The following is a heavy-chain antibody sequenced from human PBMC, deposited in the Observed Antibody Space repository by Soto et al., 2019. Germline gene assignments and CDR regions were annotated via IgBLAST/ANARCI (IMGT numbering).Heavy chain of an antibody. CDR3: ARETVTTNYYYGMDV. Sequence: QVQLQESGPGLVKPSQTLSLTCTVSGGSISSGGYYWSWIRQHPGKGLEWIGYIYYSGSTYYNPSLKSRVTISVDTSKNQFSLKLSSVTAADTAVYYCARETVTTNYYYGMDVWGQGTTVTVSS. D-gene: IGHD4-17*01. J-gene: IGHJ6*02. CDR2: IYYSGST. V-gene: IGHV4-31*03. CDR1: GGSISSGGYY.